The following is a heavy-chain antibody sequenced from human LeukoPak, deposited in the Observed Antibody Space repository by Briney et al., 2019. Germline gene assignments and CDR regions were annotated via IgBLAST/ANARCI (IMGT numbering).Heavy chain of an antibody. CDR2: ISTYNANT. Sequence: ASVKVSCKASGYTFTSYGIGWVRQAPGQGLEWMGWISTYNANTNYAQKLQGRVTLTTDTSTSAAYMELRSLRSDDTAVYYCARARRYCSGGSCPPLIDYWGQGTLVTVSS. D-gene: IGHD2-15*01. CDR3: ARARRYCSGGSCPPLIDY. CDR1: GYTFTSYG. V-gene: IGHV1-18*01. J-gene: IGHJ4*02.